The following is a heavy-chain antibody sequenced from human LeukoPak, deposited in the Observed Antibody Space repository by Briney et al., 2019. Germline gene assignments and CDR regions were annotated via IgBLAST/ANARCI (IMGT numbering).Heavy chain of an antibody. CDR3: ARDRIRGSGYYTRGYFDY. J-gene: IGHJ4*02. CDR1: GGSISSGSYY. V-gene: IGHV4-61*02. D-gene: IGHD3-3*01. CDR2: IYTSGST. Sequence: SRTLSLTCTVSGGSISSGSYYWSWLRQPAGKGLEWVGRIYTSGSTNYNPSLQSRVTISVDTSKNQFSLKLSSVTAADTAVYYCARDRIRGSGYYTRGYFDYWGQGTLVTVSS.